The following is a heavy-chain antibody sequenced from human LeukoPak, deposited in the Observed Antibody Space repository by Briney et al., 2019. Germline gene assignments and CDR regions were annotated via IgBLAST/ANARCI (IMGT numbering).Heavy chain of an antibody. CDR1: GFTFSSYA. CDR3: AREGYSSSWYPYYYYYYMDV. D-gene: IGHD6-13*01. CDR2: ISYDGSNK. J-gene: IGHJ6*03. V-gene: IGHV3-30*01. Sequence: PGGSLRLSCAASGFTFSSYAMHWVRQAPGKGLEWVAVISYDGSNKYYADSVKGRFTISRDNSKNTLYLQMNSLRAEDTAVYYCAREGYSSSWYPYYYYYYMDVWGKGTAVTVSS.